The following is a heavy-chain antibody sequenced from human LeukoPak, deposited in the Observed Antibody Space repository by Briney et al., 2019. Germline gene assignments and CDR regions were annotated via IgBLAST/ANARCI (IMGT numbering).Heavy chain of an antibody. Sequence: GGSLRLSCAASGFTFSSYAMNWVRQAPGKGLEWVSTISGSGGSTYYADSVKGRFTISRDKSKNTVYLQMNNLRAGDTAVYYCARGALGFDYWGQGTLVTVSS. CDR2: ISGSGGST. V-gene: IGHV3-23*01. CDR3: ARGALGFDY. CDR1: GFTFSSYA. D-gene: IGHD1-26*01. J-gene: IGHJ4*02.